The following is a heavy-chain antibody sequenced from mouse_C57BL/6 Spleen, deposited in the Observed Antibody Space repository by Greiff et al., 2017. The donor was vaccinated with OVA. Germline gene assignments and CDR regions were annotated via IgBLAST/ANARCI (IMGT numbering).Heavy chain of an antibody. V-gene: IGHV5-2*01. CDR2: INSDGGST. CDR1: EYEFPSHD. D-gene: IGHD1-1*01. CDR3: ARQGAPEYYGSSYSWYFDV. Sequence: EVMLVESGGGLVQPGESLKLSCESNEYEFPSHDMSWVRKTPEKRLELVAAINSDGGSTYYPATMERRFLISRDTTKKTLYLQMSSLRSEDTAVYYCARQGAPEYYGSSYSWYFDVWGTGTTVTVSS. J-gene: IGHJ1*03.